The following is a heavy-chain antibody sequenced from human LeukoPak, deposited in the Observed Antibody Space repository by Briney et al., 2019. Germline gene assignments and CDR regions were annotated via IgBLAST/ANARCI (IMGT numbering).Heavy chain of an antibody. J-gene: IGHJ4*02. Sequence: ASVKVSCKTSGYTFTDYYMHWVRQAPGQGLEWMGRINPNSGGTNYAQKFQGRVTMTRDTSISTAYMELSRLRSDDTAVYYCARGMDDYGDYDGDYWGQGTLVTVSS. CDR1: GYTFTDYY. D-gene: IGHD4-17*01. V-gene: IGHV1-2*06. CDR2: INPNSGGT. CDR3: ARGMDDYGDYDGDY.